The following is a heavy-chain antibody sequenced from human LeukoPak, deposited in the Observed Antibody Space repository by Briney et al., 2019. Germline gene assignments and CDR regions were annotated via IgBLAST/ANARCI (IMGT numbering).Heavy chain of an antibody. J-gene: IGHJ4*02. D-gene: IGHD3-10*01. CDR1: GDSISSSSYY. CDR3: ARCKDYYVSGSYYKTFDY. Sequence: SETLSLTCTVSGDSISSSSYYWGWIRQPPGKGLEWIGSIPYSGSTYYNPSLKSRVTISVDTSKNQFSLKLSSVTAADTAVYYCARCKDYYVSGSYYKTFDYWGQGTLVAVSS. CDR2: IPYSGST. V-gene: IGHV4-39*07.